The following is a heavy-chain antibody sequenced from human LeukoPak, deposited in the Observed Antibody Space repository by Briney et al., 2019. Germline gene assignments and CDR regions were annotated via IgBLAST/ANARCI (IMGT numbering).Heavy chain of an antibody. CDR2: IYYSGST. D-gene: IGHD5-24*01. CDR3: ARIIEMATIFAPFDP. CDR1: GGSINSSNYY. V-gene: IGHV4-39*01. Sequence: SETLSLTCTVSGGSINSSNYYWGWIRQPPGKGLEWIGSIYYSGSTYYSPSLKSRVTISVDTSKNQFSLKLSSVTAADTAVYYCARIIEMATIFAPFDPWGQGTLVTVSS. J-gene: IGHJ5*02.